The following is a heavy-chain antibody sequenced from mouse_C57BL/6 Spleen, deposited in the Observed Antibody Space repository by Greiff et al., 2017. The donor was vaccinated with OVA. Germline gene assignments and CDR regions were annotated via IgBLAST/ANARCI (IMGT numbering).Heavy chain of an antibody. D-gene: IGHD1-1*01. Sequence: QVQLQQSGAELVKPGASVKLSCKASGYTFTSYWMHWVKQRPGRGLEWIGRIDPTSGGTKYNEKFKSKATLTVDKPSSTAYMQLSSLTSEDTAVYDCAIYYCGSSPSWFAYWGQGTLVTVSA. CDR1: GYTFTSYW. CDR3: AIYYCGSSPSWFAY. CDR2: IDPTSGGT. V-gene: IGHV1-72*01. J-gene: IGHJ3*01.